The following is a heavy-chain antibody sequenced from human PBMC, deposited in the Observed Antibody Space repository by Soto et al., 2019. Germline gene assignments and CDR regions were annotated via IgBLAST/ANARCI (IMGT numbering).Heavy chain of an antibody. CDR2: VFYSGST. J-gene: IGHJ4*02. Sequence: QLQRQESVPGLVKPSETLSLTCTVSGGSISSSSYYWGWIRQPPGKGLEWIGSVFYSGSTYYNPSLDSRVTISIDTSKNQFSLKLSSVTATDTAVYYCARHQYAVGNDYWGQGTLVIVSS. V-gene: IGHV4-39*01. CDR3: ARHQYAVGNDY. D-gene: IGHD1-26*01. CDR1: GGSISSSSYY.